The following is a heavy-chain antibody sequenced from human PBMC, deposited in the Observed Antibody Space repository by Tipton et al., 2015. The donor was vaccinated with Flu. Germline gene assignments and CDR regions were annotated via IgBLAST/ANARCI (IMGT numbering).Heavy chain of an antibody. CDR3: ATRTGDDY. V-gene: IGHV3-7*01. Sequence: SLRLSCAASGFAFSSYWVLWVRQAPEKGLEWVANINEDGSTTYYLGSVRGRFTISRDNAKNSLYLQMNSLRAEDTALYYCATRTGDDYWGQGDLVTVSS. CDR1: GFAFSSYW. CDR2: INEDGSTT. J-gene: IGHJ4*02. D-gene: IGHD7-27*01.